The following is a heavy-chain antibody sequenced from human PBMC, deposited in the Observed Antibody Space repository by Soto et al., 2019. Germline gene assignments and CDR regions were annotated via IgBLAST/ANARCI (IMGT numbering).Heavy chain of an antibody. CDR3: ARGGYYDGSGYYISGAFDI. CDR2: ISYDASNK. J-gene: IGHJ3*02. Sequence: HPGGSLRLSCAASGFTFSSYAMHWARQAPGKGLEWVAVISYDASNKYYTHSVKCRFTISRDNPKNTLYLQMHSLTAEDTVVYYCARGGYYDGSGYYISGAFDIWGQGTMVT. V-gene: IGHV3-30-3*01. CDR1: GFTFSSYA. D-gene: IGHD3-22*01.